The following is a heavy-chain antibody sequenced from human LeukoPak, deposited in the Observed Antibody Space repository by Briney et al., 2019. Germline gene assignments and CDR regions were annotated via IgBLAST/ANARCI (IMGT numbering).Heavy chain of an antibody. CDR1: GGSISSGGYY. Sequence: SQTLSLTCTVSGGSISSGGYYWSWIRQHPGKGLEWIGYIYYSGSTYYNPSLKSRVTMSVDTSKNQFSLKLSSVTASDTAVYYCARQGAVYGGNDFDYWGQGTLVTVSS. V-gene: IGHV4-31*03. D-gene: IGHD4-23*01. J-gene: IGHJ4*02. CDR2: IYYSGST. CDR3: ARQGAVYGGNDFDY.